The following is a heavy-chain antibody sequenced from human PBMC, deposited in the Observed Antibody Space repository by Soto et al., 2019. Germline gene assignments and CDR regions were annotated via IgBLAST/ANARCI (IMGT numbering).Heavy chain of an antibody. CDR3: ARGLGRDSLIRGPVAY. CDR1: GGSISSGNYY. D-gene: IGHD3-10*01. CDR2: IYNSGGT. J-gene: IGHJ4*02. Sequence: QVQLHESGPGLVKPSQTLSLTCSVSGGSISSGNYYWSWIRQHPGKDLEWIGYIYNSGGTYYNPSLTGRVTMSAGTSKHRLPVGLSSVTAAAPALYYCARGLGRDSLIRGPVAYWGQGTMLSVSS. V-gene: IGHV4-31*03.